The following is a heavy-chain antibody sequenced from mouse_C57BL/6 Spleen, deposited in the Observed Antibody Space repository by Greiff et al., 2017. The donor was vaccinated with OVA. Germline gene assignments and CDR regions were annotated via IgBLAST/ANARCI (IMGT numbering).Heavy chain of an antibody. Sequence: QVQLQQPGAELVMPGASVKLSCKASGYTFTSYWMHWVKQRPGQGLEWIGEIDPSDSYTNYNQKFKGKSTLTVDKSSSTAYMQLSSLTSEDSAVYDCARSAFITTVVAPFDYWGQGTTLTVSS. CDR3: ARSAFITTVVAPFDY. CDR2: IDPSDSYT. CDR1: GYTFTSYW. J-gene: IGHJ2*01. D-gene: IGHD1-1*01. V-gene: IGHV1-69*01.